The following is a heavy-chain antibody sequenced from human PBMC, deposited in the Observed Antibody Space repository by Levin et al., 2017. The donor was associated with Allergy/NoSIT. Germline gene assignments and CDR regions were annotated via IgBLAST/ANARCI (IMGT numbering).Heavy chain of an antibody. CDR2: IRGSGANT. V-gene: IGHV3-23*01. J-gene: IGHJ3*02. CDR1: GFPFSSYA. D-gene: IGHD3-16*01. Sequence: PGGSLRLSCAASGFPFSSYAMTWVRQSPGKGLEWVSSIRGSGANTYYADSVKGRFVISRDNSKNTLYLQMNSLRAEDTAIYYCAKLIASRPNDAFDIWGQGTLVTVSS. CDR3: AKLIASRPNDAFDI.